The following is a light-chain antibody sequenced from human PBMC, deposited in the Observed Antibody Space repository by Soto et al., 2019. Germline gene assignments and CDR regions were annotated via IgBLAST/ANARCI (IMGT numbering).Light chain of an antibody. Sequence: DIQMTLSPSTLSASVGDRVTITCRASQSISSWLAWYQQKPGKAPKLLIYDASSLESGVPSRFSGSGSGTEFTLTISSLQPDECTTDDCKQYNSYSPTVGQGTKVDIK. J-gene: IGKJ1*01. CDR2: DAS. CDR3: KQYNSYSPT. CDR1: QSISSW. V-gene: IGKV1-5*01.